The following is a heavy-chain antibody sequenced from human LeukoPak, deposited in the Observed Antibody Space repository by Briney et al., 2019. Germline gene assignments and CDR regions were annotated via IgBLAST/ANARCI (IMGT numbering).Heavy chain of an antibody. D-gene: IGHD3-22*01. CDR2: IKPNSGGT. V-gene: IGHV1-2*02. CDR1: GYTFTGYY. Sequence: GASVKVSCKASGYTFTGYYMHWVRQAPGQGLEWMGWIKPNSGGTNYAQKFQGRVTMTRDTSISTAYMELSRLRSDDTAVYYCARGSRRIVVVITLSFDYWGQGTLVTVSS. J-gene: IGHJ4*02. CDR3: ARGSRRIVVVITLSFDY.